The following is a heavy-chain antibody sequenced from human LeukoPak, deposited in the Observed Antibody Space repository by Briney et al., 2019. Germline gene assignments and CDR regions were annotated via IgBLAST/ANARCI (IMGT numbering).Heavy chain of an antibody. D-gene: IGHD5-24*01. CDR3: VRDRDGYNY. J-gene: IGHJ4*02. Sequence: PGGSLRLSCAASGFTFSNSLMHWVRQVPGKGLVWVARIDIGGSTTHYADSVKGRFTISRDNAKNTLYLQMNILRAEDTAVYYCVRDRDGYNYWGQGTLVTVSS. CDR1: GFTFSNSL. CDR2: IDIGGSTT. V-gene: IGHV3-74*01.